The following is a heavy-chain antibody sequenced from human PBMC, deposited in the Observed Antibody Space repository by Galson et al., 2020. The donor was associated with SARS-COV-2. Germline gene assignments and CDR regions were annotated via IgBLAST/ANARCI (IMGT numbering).Heavy chain of an antibody. Sequence: PGGSLRLPCAASGFTFDDYAMHWVRQAPGKGLEWVSGISWNSGSIGYADSVKGRFTISRDNAKNSLYLQMNSLRAEDTALYYWAKVSAARGAFGIWGQGTMVTVSS. CDR2: ISWNSGSI. V-gene: IGHV3-9*01. CDR3: AKVSAARGAFGI. D-gene: IGHD3-10*01. CDR1: GFTFDDYA. J-gene: IGHJ3*02.